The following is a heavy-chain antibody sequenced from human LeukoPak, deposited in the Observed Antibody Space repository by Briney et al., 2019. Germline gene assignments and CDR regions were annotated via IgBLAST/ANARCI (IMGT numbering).Heavy chain of an antibody. V-gene: IGHV3-30*18. J-gene: IGHJ4*02. CDR2: ISYDGSNK. D-gene: IGHD5-12*01. CDR3: AKDRRSGYDIRYYFDY. CDR1: GFTFSSYG. Sequence: GGSLRLSCAASGFTFSSYGMHWVRQAPGKGLEWVAVISYDGSNKYYADSVKGRFTISRDNSKNTLYLQMNSLRAEDTAVYYCAKDRRSGYDIRYYFDYWGQGTLVTVSS.